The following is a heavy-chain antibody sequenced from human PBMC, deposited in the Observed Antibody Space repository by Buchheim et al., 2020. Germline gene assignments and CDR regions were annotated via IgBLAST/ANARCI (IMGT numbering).Heavy chain of an antibody. CDR1: GFTFSSYG. CDR2: ISYDGSNK. J-gene: IGHJ4*02. D-gene: IGHD2-15*01. Sequence: QVQLVESGGGVVQPGRSLRLSCAASGFTFSSYGMHWVRQAPGKGLEWVAVISYDGSNKYYADSVKGRFTISRDNSKNTLYLQMNSLRAEDTAVYYCAKSGGSGYVDYWGQGTL. CDR3: AKSGGSGYVDY. V-gene: IGHV3-30*18.